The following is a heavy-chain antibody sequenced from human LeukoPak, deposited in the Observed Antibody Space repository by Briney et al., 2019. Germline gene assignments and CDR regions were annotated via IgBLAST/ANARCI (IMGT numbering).Heavy chain of an antibody. V-gene: IGHV4-59*01. CDR1: GGSISSYY. CDR3: ARVYSSRVVRGVILSYLDY. CDR2: IYYSGST. D-gene: IGHD3-10*01. J-gene: IGHJ4*02. Sequence: SETLSLTCTVSGGSISSYYWSWIRQPPGKGLEWIGYIYYSGSTNYNPSLKSRVTISVDTSKNQFSLKLSSVTAADTAVYYCARVYSSRVVRGVILSYLDYWGQGTLVTVSS.